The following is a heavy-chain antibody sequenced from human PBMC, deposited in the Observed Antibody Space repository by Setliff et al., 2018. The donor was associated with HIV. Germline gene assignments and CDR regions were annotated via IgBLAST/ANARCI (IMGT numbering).Heavy chain of an antibody. J-gene: IGHJ4*02. D-gene: IGHD2-2*01. V-gene: IGHV3-33*01. CDR1: GFTFSVFG. Sequence: GGSLRLSCEASGFTFSVFGMHWVRQAPGKGLEWVAVVWCDGGKKYYADSVKGRFTISRDDSKNTLYLPMNSLRAEDTAVYYCARRAYCSSTTCFDNWGQGTLVTVSS. CDR2: VWCDGGKK. CDR3: ARRAYCSSTTCFDN.